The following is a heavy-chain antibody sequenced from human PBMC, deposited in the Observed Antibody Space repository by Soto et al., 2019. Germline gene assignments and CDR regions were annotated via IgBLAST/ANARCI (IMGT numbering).Heavy chain of an antibody. CDR3: ARARPGWYDYYYYCMDV. D-gene: IGHD2-15*01. CDR2: IYSGGST. J-gene: IGHJ6*02. V-gene: IGHV3-53*01. Sequence: GGSLRLSCAASGFTVSSNYMSWVRQAPGKGLEWVSVIYSGGSTYYADSVKGRFTISRDNSKNTLYLQMNSLRAADTAVYYCARARPGWYDYYYYCMDVWGQGTTVTVSS. CDR1: GFTVSSNY.